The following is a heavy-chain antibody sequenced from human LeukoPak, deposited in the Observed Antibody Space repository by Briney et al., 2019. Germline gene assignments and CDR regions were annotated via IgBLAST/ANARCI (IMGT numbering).Heavy chain of an antibody. CDR1: GFTFDDYA. CDR2: ISWNSGSI. D-gene: IGHD6-13*01. Sequence: GGSLRLSCAASGFTFDDYAMHWVRQAPGKGLEWVSGISWNSGSIGYADSVKGRFTISRDNSKNTLYLQMNSLRAEDTALYYCARVSSPEVIAAAGPDYFGYWGQGTLVTVSS. J-gene: IGHJ4*02. CDR3: ARVSSPEVIAAAGPDYFGY. V-gene: IGHV3-9*01.